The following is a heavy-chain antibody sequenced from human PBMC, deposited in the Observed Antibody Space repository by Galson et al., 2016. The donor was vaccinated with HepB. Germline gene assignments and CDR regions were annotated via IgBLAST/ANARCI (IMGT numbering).Heavy chain of an antibody. CDR2: IYYNGNT. CDR3: AGEGNAGQAFDP. CDR1: GASISRGGDY. J-gene: IGHJ5*02. D-gene: IGHD1-1*01. V-gene: IGHV4-31*03. Sequence: SLTCTVSGASISRGGDYWSWIRQHPGKGLEWIAYIYYNGNTYYNPSLRSRLSISLDTSKNQFSLKVRDVTAADTAVYYCAGEGNAGQAFDPWGQGTLVTVSS.